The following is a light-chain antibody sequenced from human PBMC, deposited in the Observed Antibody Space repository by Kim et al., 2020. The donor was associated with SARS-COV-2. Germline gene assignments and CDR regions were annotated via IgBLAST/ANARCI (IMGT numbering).Light chain of an antibody. J-gene: IGKJ1*01. CDR1: QSISDW. CDR2: HAS. Sequence: LQVTQSPSTLSASVGDRVTITCRASQSISDWLAWYQQKPGKAPKLLIYHASTLQGGVPSRFSGSGSGTEFTLTINGLQPDDFGTYYCHHLGTFGLGTKVDI. V-gene: IGKV1-5*01. CDR3: HHLGT.